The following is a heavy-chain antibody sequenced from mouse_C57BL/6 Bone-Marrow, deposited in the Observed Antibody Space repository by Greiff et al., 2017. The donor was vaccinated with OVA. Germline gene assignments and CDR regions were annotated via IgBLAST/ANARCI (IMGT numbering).Heavy chain of an antibody. CDR3: ARHGHYGSSPYWYFDV. Sequence: EVKLMESGGGLVQPGESLKLSCESNEYEFPSHDMSWVRKTPEKRLELVAAINSDGGSTYYPDTMERRFIISRDNTKKTLYLQMSSLRSEDTALYYCARHGHYGSSPYWYFDVWGTGTTVTVSS. V-gene: IGHV5-2*01. CDR1: EYEFPSHD. J-gene: IGHJ1*03. CDR2: INSDGGST. D-gene: IGHD1-1*01.